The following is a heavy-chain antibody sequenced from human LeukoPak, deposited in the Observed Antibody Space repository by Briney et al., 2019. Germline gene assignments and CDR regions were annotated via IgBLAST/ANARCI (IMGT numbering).Heavy chain of an antibody. D-gene: IGHD2-2*01. CDR3: AKPLYCSSTSCYWEGVSGFDY. V-gene: IGHV3-43D*03. J-gene: IGHJ4*02. CDR1: GFTFDDYA. CDR2: ISWDGGST. Sequence: GGSLRLSCAASGFTFDDYAMHWVRQAPGKGLEWVSLISWDGGSTYYADSVKGRFTISRDNSKNSLYLQMNSLRAEDTALYYCAKPLYCSSTSCYWEGVSGFDYWGQGTLVTVSS.